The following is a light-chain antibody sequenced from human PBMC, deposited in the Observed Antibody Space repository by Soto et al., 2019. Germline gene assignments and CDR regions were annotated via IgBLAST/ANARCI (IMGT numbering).Light chain of an antibody. V-gene: IGLV2-14*01. J-gene: IGLJ3*02. CDR2: DVS. Sequence: QSALTQPASVSGSPGQSITISCTGTSSDVGGYNSVSWYQQHPGKAPQLMIYDVSYRPSGVSDRFSGSKSGNTASLTVSGLRAEYEADYYCSSYASTATRVFGGGTKVTVL. CDR3: SSYASTATRV. CDR1: SSDVGGYNS.